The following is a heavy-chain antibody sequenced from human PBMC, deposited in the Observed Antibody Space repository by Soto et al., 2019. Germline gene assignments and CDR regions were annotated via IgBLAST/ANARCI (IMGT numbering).Heavy chain of an antibody. CDR3: AREGGESSDGLYYFDS. CDR2: IYYSGNT. J-gene: IGHJ4*02. D-gene: IGHD3-16*01. Sequence: SETLSLTCTVSGGSTSSDNYWSWIRQPPGKGLEWIGHIYYSGNTDYNPSLKSRLAISIDTSKNQFSLKLSSGTAADTAVYFCAREGGESSDGLYYFDSWGQGSLVTVSS. V-gene: IGHV4-30-4*01. CDR1: GGSTSSDNY.